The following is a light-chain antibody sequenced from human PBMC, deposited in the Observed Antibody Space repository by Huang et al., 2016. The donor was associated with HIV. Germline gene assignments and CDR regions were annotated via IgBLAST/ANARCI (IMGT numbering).Light chain of an antibody. CDR3: QQSFDALWT. CDR1: RSISTY. J-gene: IGKJ1*01. Sequence: DIQMTQSPSSLSASVGDRVTVTCRASRSISTYLKWYQQKPGKAPKLLIYAASSLQSGVPSRFSGSGSGTDFTLTISSLQPDDFATYYCQQSFDALWTFGQGTKVQV. CDR2: AAS. V-gene: IGKV1-39*01.